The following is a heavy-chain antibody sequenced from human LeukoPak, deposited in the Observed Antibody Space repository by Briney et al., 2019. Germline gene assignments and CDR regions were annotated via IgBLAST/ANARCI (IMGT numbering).Heavy chain of an antibody. CDR2: IKPDGDTT. J-gene: IGHJ4*02. CDR3: SRGPSTTLTTF. D-gene: IGHD4-17*01. V-gene: IGHV3-7*01. CDR1: GFSFNTYW. Sequence: GGSLRLSCTAPGFSFNTYWMTWVRQAPGKGLEWVANIKPDGDTTNYLDSVKGRFTISRDNAKSSLHLQMNGLTAEDTAVYYCSRGPSTTLTTFWGQGTMVTVSS.